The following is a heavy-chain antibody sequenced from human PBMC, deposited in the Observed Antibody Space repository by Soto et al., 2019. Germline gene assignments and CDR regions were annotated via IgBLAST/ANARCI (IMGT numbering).Heavy chain of an antibody. CDR1: GASISGFY. V-gene: IGHV4-4*07. CDR3: ARHIGSFKGFDAFDI. CDR2: IYATGTT. Sequence: SETLSLTCTVSGASISGFYWSWIRKSAGKGLEWIGRIYATGTTDYNPSLKSRVTMSVDTSKNQFSLKLSSVTAADTAVYYCARHIGSFKGFDAFDIWGQGTMVTVSS. J-gene: IGHJ3*02. D-gene: IGHD1-26*01.